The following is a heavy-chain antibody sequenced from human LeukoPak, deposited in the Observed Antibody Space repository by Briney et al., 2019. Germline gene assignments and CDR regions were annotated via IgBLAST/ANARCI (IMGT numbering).Heavy chain of an antibody. CDR3: ARGRWKGYCTNGVCPWYFDY. CDR1: GGSFSGYY. D-gene: IGHD2-8*01. J-gene: IGHJ4*02. V-gene: IGHV4-34*01. Sequence: SDTLSLTCAVYGGSFSGYYWSWIRQPPGKGLEWMGEINHSGSTNYNPSHKSRVTISVDTSKNQFSLKLSSVTAADTAVYYCARGRWKGYCTNGVCPWYFDYWGQGTLVTVSS. CDR2: INHSGST.